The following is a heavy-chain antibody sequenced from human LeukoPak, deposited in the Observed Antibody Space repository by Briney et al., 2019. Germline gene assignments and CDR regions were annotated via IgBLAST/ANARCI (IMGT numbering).Heavy chain of an antibody. CDR1: GFTFSIYA. D-gene: IGHD6-19*01. V-gene: IGHV3-64*01. CDR3: VRDRGGSGWYYFDY. Sequence: GGSLRLSCAASGFTFSIYAMHWVLQGPGKGLEHVSGISYNGSQPYYGSSVKDRFTISRDNAKNTVYLQMASLRVDDMAVYYCVRDRGGSGWYYFDYWGQGLLVTVSS. CDR2: ISYNGSQP. J-gene: IGHJ4*02.